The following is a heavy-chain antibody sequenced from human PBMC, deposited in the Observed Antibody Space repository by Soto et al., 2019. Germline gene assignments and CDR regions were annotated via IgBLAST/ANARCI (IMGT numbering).Heavy chain of an antibody. V-gene: IGHV3-15*01. J-gene: IGHJ4*02. CDR1: GFTFSSAW. D-gene: IGHD5-12*01. CDR2: IKSKTAGGTT. Sequence: EVLLVESGGGLVKPGGSLRLSCAASGFTFSSAWMSWVRQAPGRGLEWVGHIKSKTAGGTTDYAAPVKGRFTISRDDSNNTLSLQMNSLKTDDTAVYYCGSDYDDWGIDYWGQGTLVTVSS. CDR3: GSDYDDWGIDY.